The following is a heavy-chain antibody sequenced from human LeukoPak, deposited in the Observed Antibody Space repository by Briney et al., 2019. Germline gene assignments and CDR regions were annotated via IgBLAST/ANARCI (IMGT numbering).Heavy chain of an antibody. V-gene: IGHV3-21*01. Sequence: GGSLRLSCAASGFSFSTYNMNWVRQAPGQRLEWVSSITSGSSYIYYADSVKGRFTISRDNAKSSLYLQMNTLRAEDTAVYYCARVAVADYIDYWGQGTLVTVSS. CDR2: ITSGSSYI. J-gene: IGHJ4*02. CDR1: GFSFSTYN. CDR3: ARVAVADYIDY. D-gene: IGHD6-19*01.